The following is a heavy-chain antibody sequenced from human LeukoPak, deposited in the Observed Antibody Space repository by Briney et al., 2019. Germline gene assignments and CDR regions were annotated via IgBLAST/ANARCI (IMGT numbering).Heavy chain of an antibody. J-gene: IGHJ5*02. V-gene: IGHV3-33*01. CDR1: GFTFSNDG. Sequence: GGSLRPSCAASGFTFSNDGKEWGRQAAGKGVGGVAVIWYDGSNKYYADSVKGRFTISRDNSKNTLYLQMNSLRAEDTAVYYCARDYCSGGSCYRGWFDPWGQGTLVTVSS. CDR2: IWYDGSNK. D-gene: IGHD2-15*01. CDR3: ARDYCSGGSCYRGWFDP.